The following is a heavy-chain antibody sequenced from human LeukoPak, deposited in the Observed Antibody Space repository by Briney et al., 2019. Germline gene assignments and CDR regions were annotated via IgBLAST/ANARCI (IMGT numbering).Heavy chain of an antibody. D-gene: IGHD1-26*01. J-gene: IGHJ3*02. Sequence: GGSLRLSCAASGFTFSSYAMHWVRQAPVKGLEYVSAISSNGGSTYYANSVKGRFTISRDNSKNTLYLQMGSLRAEDMAVYYCARGGSYLSAFDIWGQGTMVTVSS. CDR3: ARGGSYLSAFDI. CDR2: ISSNGGST. V-gene: IGHV3-64*01. CDR1: GFTFSSYA.